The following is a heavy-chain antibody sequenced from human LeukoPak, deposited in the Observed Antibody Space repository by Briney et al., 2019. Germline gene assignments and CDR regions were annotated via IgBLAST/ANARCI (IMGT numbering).Heavy chain of an antibody. V-gene: IGHV1-69*05. J-gene: IGHJ6*03. D-gene: IGHD6-13*01. Sequence: SVKVSCKASGGTFSSYAISWVRQAPGQGLEWMGGIIPSFGTANYEQKVQGRVTITTDETTSTAYMELSSRRSEDTAVYYCAAGRRNSSSWYLSPSYYMDVWGKGPTVTVSS. CDR3: AAGRRNSSSWYLSPSYYMDV. CDR2: IIPSFGTA. CDR1: GGTFSSYA.